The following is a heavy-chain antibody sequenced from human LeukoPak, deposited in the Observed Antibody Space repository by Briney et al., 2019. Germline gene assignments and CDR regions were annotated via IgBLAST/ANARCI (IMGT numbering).Heavy chain of an antibody. J-gene: IGHJ3*02. V-gene: IGHV3-33*01. CDR3: AREADCSGGTCYRGAFDI. D-gene: IGHD2-15*01. Sequence: GGSLRLSCAASGFTFSTYGMHWVRKAPGKGLEWVAAIWYDGSNEYYVDSVTGRFTISRDNSKNTLFLQMNSLRAEDTAVYYCAREADCSGGTCYRGAFDIWGQGTMVTVSS. CDR1: GFTFSTYG. CDR2: IWYDGSNE.